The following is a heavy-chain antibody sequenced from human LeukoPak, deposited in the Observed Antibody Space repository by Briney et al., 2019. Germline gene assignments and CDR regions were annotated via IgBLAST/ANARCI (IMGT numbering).Heavy chain of an antibody. CDR3: ARALRYDDSSGYYAY. Sequence: ASVKVSCKASGYTFTGYYMHWVRQAPGQGLEWMGWINPNSGGTNYAQTLQGRVTMTRDTSLSIVYMELSRLRTDDTAVYYCARALRYDDSSGYYAYWGQGTLVTVSS. CDR1: GYTFTGYY. D-gene: IGHD3-22*01. J-gene: IGHJ4*02. CDR2: INPNSGGT. V-gene: IGHV1-2*02.